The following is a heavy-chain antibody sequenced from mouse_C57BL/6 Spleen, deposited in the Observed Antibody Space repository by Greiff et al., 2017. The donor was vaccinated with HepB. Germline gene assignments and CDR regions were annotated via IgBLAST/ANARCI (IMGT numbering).Heavy chain of an antibody. CDR3: ARKDYYGGSWFAY. CDR1: GYTFTDHT. CDR2: IYPRDGST. Sequence: VQLQQSDAELVKPGASVKISCKVSGYTFTDHTIHWMKQRPEQGLEWIGYIYPRDGSTKYNEKFKGKATLTADKSSSTAYMQLNSRTSEDSAVYFCARKDYYGGSWFAYWGQGTLVTVSA. D-gene: IGHD1-1*01. V-gene: IGHV1-78*01. J-gene: IGHJ3*01.